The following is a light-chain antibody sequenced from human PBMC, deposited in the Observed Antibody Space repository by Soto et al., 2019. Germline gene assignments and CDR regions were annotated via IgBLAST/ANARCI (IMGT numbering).Light chain of an antibody. J-gene: IGLJ1*01. CDR2: DVT. CDR3: SSFTSSITYV. V-gene: IGLV2-14*01. Sequence: QSALTQPASVSGSPGQSITISCTGTSSDVGGYNSVSWYRQDPGKAPKLMIYDVTNRPSGVSNRFSGSKSGNTASLTISGLQAEDEAPYYCSSFTSSITYVFGNGTKVTVL. CDR1: SSDVGGYNS.